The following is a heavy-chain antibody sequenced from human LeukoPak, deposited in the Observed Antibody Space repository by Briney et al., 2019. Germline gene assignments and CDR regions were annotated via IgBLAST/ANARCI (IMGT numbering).Heavy chain of an antibody. V-gene: IGHV4-59*01. CDR1: GGSISSYY. J-gene: IGHJ4*02. Sequence: SETLSLTCTVSGGSISSYYWSWIRQPPGKGLEWIGYIYYSGSTNYNPSLKSRVTISVETSKNQFSLKLSSVTAADTAVYYCARGSRGGSSWYYFDYWGQGTLVTVSS. D-gene: IGHD6-13*01. CDR3: ARGSRGGSSWYYFDY. CDR2: IYYSGST.